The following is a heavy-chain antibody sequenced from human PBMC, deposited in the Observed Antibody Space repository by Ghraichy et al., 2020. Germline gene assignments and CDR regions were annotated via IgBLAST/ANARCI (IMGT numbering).Heavy chain of an antibody. CDR2: IYWDDTK. CDR1: GFSLNTNGVS. V-gene: IGHV2-5*02. CDR3: AHRAFFCSGGTCFDP. D-gene: IGHD2-15*01. J-gene: IGHJ5*02. Sequence: SGPTMVKPTQTLTLTCTFSGFSLNTNGVSVGWIRQPPGKGLEWLALIYWDDTKVYSPSLNNRLTISKDTSKSQVVLTLTDMDPVDTATYYCAHRAFFCSGGTCFDPWGQGTLVTVSS.